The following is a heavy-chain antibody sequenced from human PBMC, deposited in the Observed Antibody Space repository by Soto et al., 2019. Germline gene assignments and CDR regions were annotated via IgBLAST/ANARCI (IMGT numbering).Heavy chain of an antibody. CDR1: GGTFSSYA. Sequence: QVQLVQSGAEVKKPGSSVKVSCKASGGTFSSYAISWVRQAPGQGLEWMGGIIPIFGTANYAQKFQGRVTITADESTSTAYMELSSLRSEDTAVYYCGGIAAAGSTEDYYGMDVWGQGTTVTVSS. CDR3: GGIAAAGSTEDYYGMDV. V-gene: IGHV1-69*01. D-gene: IGHD6-13*01. CDR2: IIPIFGTA. J-gene: IGHJ6*02.